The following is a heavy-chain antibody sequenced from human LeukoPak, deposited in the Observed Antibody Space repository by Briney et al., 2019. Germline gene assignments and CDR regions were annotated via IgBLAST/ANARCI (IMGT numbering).Heavy chain of an antibody. V-gene: IGHV3-30*04. J-gene: IGHJ4*02. D-gene: IGHD3-22*01. Sequence: GGSLRLSCAASGFTFSSYAMHWVRQAPGKGLEWVAVISYDGSNKYYADSVKGRFTSSRDNSKNTLYLQMNSLRAEDTAVYYCARDPTDSYDSSGYPYYFDYWGQGTLVTVSS. CDR1: GFTFSSYA. CDR3: ARDPTDSYDSSGYPYYFDY. CDR2: ISYDGSNK.